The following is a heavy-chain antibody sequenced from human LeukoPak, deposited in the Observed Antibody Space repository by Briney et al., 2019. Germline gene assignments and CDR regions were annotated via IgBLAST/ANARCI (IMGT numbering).Heavy chain of an antibody. J-gene: IGHJ4*02. CDR3: ARQSTVATDW. V-gene: IGHV3-53*01. CDR1: GFSVSINY. D-gene: IGHD4-23*01. Sequence: GGSLRLSCAASGFSVSINYMSWVRQAPGKGLEWVSLIYGGGNTYYADSVKGRFTISRDNSKNTLYLQTDSLRAEDTAVYYCARQSTVATDWWGQGTLVTVSS. CDR2: IYGGGNT.